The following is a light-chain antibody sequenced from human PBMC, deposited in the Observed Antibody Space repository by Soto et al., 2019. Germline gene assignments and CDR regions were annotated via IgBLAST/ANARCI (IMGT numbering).Light chain of an antibody. J-gene: IGKJ1*01. Sequence: EIVLTQSPVTLSVSPGERATLSCRASQSVNSNLAWYQQKPGQAPRLLIYGASTRANGVPARFSGGGSGTELTLTISSLQSEDFALYSCQQYRTFGQGTKVEIK. CDR1: QSVNSN. CDR3: QQYRT. CDR2: GAS. V-gene: IGKV3-15*01.